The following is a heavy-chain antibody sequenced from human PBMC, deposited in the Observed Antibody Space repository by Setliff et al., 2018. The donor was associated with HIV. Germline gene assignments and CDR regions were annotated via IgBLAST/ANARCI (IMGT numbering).Heavy chain of an antibody. V-gene: IGHV1-69*13. J-gene: IGHJ4*02. CDR3: ARDRHYGGLPWYYET. CDR2: VIPVFRTP. CDR1: VRIFSNYP. D-gene: IGHD3-22*01. Sequence: GASVTVSCKASVRIFSNYPISWVRQAPGRGLEWMGGVIPVFRTPDYAQRFQDRLTITADESADTVYMELNSLRHEDTAVYFCARDRHYGGLPWYYETWGPGTLVTVSS.